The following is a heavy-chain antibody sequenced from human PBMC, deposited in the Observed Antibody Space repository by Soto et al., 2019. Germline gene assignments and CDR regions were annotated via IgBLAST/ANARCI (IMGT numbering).Heavy chain of an antibody. CDR2: INSDGSST. CDR3: ARDRGTMVREIYYYYMDV. Sequence: GGSLRLSCAASGFTFSSYWMHWVRQAPGKGLVWVSRINSDGSSTSYADSVKGRFTISRDNAKNTLYLQMNSLRAEDTAVYYCARDRGTMVREIYYYYMDVWGKGTTVTVSS. J-gene: IGHJ6*03. V-gene: IGHV3-74*01. D-gene: IGHD3-10*01. CDR1: GFTFSSYW.